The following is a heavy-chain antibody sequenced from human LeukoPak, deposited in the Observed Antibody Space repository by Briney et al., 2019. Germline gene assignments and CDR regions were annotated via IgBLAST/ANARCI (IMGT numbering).Heavy chain of an antibody. CDR1: GVSISSSHW. J-gene: IGHJ4*02. Sequence: SETLSLTCDVSGVSISSSHWWTWVRQPPGKGLEWIGEIYHDGSTNYNPSLKSRVTMSIDTSKKEFTLKLTSVTAADTAVYYCARDQYFDFWSSTATPYYFDYWGQGTLVTVSS. V-gene: IGHV4-4*02. CDR2: IYHDGST. CDR3: ARDQYFDFWSSTATPYYFDY. D-gene: IGHD3-3*01.